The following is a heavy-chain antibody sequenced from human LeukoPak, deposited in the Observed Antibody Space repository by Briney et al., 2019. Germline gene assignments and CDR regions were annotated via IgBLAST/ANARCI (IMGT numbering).Heavy chain of an antibody. CDR1: GFTFSNFA. V-gene: IGHV3-64D*09. CDR3: VKDGADHVENGWFDP. CDR2: IGSNGITT. D-gene: IGHD1-1*01. J-gene: IGHJ5*02. Sequence: GGSLRLSCSASGFTFSNFAMHWVRQAPGKGLEHVSVIGSNGITTYFADSVKGRFTISRDNSKNTLDLQMTSLTPEDTAVYYCVKDGADHVENGWFDPWGQGTRVTVSS.